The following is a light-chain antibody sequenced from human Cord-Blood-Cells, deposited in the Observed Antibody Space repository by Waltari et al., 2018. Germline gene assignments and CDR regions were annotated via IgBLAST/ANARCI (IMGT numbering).Light chain of an antibody. CDR3: CSYAGSSTWV. J-gene: IGLJ3*02. CDR1: SRDVGRYNL. V-gene: IGLV2-23*01. Sequence: QSALTQPAPVSGSPGQSITISCTGTSRDVGRYNLCLRYQQHPDKAPKLMIYEGSKRPSGVSNRFSGSKSGNTASLTISGLQAEDEADYYCCSYAGSSTWVFGGGTKLTVL. CDR2: EGS.